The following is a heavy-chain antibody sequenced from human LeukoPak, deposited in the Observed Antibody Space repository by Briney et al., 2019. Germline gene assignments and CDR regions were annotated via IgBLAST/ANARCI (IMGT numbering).Heavy chain of an antibody. D-gene: IGHD6-25*01. CDR3: ARDKIGYTSGWTTFGY. CDR2: IYHSGST. CDR1: GYSISSGYY. V-gene: IGHV4-38-2*02. J-gene: IGHJ4*02. Sequence: SETLSLTCAVSGYSISSGYYWGWIRQPPGKGLEWIGSIYHSGSTYYNPSLKSRVTISVDTSKNQFSLKLSSVTAADTAVYYCARDKIGYTSGWTTFGYWGQGTLVTVSS.